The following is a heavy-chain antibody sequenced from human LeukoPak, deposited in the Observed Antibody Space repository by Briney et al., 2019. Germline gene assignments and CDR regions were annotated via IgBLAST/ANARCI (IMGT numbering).Heavy chain of an antibody. CDR2: ISWNSGSI. CDR3: AKDLDCSSTSCYRIYYYYGMDV. J-gene: IGHJ6*02. CDR1: GFTFDDYA. Sequence: GRSLRLSCAASGFTFDDYAMHWVRQAPGKGLEWVSGISWNSGSIGYADSVKGRFTISRDNAKNSLYLQMNSLRAEDTALYYCAKDLDCSSTSCYRIYYYYGMDVWGQGTTVTVSS. V-gene: IGHV3-9*01. D-gene: IGHD2-2*01.